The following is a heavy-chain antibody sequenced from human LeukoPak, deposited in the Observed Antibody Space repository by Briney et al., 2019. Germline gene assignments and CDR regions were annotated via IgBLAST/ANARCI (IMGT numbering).Heavy chain of an antibody. Sequence: AGGSLRLSCAASGFTFSSYAMHWVRQAPGKGLEWVSAISGSASSTYHADSVKGRFTISRDNSKNTLYLQMNSLRAEDTAVYYCAKDTGERLGILTGYYKSRKSYFDYWGQGTLVTVSS. CDR1: GFTFSSYA. CDR2: ISGSASST. V-gene: IGHV3-NL1*01. J-gene: IGHJ4*02. CDR3: AKDTGERLGILTGYYKSRKSYFDY. D-gene: IGHD3-9*01.